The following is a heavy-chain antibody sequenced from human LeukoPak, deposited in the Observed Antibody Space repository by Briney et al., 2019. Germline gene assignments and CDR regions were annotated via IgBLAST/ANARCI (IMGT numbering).Heavy chain of an antibody. V-gene: IGHV1-2*02. CDR1: GYTFTGYY. CDR2: INPNSGDT. D-gene: IGHD3-16*01. J-gene: IGHJ4*02. CDR3: ATQRGSYLWGTDFDY. Sequence: ASVKVSCKASGYTFTGYYMHWVRQAPGQGLEWMGWINPNSGDTEYAQKFQGRVTMTRDTYISTAYMELSRLRSDDTAVYYCATQRGSYLWGTDFDYWGQGTLVTVSS.